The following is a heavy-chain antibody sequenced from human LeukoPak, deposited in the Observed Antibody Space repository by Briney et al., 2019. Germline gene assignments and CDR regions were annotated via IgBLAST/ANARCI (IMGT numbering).Heavy chain of an antibody. CDR1: GYTFTSYY. J-gene: IGHJ4*02. V-gene: IGHV1-46*01. Sequence: ASVTVSCKASGYTFTSYYMHWVRQAPGQGLEWMGIINPSGGSTSYAQKFQGRVTMTRDTSTSTVYMELSSLRSEDTAVYYCAAVRYYGSGSHYFDYWGQGTLVTVSS. CDR3: AAVRYYGSGSHYFDY. CDR2: INPSGGST. D-gene: IGHD3-10*01.